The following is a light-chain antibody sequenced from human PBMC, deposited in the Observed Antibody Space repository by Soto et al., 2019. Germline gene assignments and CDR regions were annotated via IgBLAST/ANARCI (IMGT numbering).Light chain of an antibody. CDR3: QQYVRSPLT. V-gene: IGKV3-20*01. J-gene: IGKJ4*01. Sequence: EIVLTQSPDSLSLSPGERVTLSCRASQSLTSSLLAWYQQKPGQAPRLLIYAASSRATGIPDRFSGSGSGTDFTLTVSRLEPEDFAVYYCQQYVRSPLTVGGGTKVDIK. CDR1: QSLTSSL. CDR2: AAS.